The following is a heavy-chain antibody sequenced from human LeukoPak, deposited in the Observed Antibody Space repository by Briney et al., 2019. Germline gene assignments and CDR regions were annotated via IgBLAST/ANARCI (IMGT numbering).Heavy chain of an antibody. CDR3: ARGDIARPLDF. J-gene: IGHJ4*02. V-gene: IGHV4-61*01. D-gene: IGHD2-15*01. CDR2: VYYSGNT. CDR1: GGSVSSSNYY. Sequence: SETLSLTCTVSGGSVSSSNYYWSWIRQPPGKGLEWIGYVYYSGNTNQNPSLKSRVTISVDTSKNQLSLMLSSVSAADTAVYYCARGDIARPLDFWGQGTLVTVSS.